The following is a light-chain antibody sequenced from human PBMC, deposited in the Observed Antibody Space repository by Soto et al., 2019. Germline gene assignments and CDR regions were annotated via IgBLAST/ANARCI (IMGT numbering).Light chain of an antibody. CDR2: GNS. V-gene: IGLV1-40*01. Sequence: QSVLTQPPSVSGSPGQRVTISCTGTSSNIGAGYYVHWYQQHPGKAPKLLIYGNSNRPSGVPDRFSGSKSGTSASLAITGLQAEDEADYYCQSYDSSLSGGVFGTGTKLTVL. J-gene: IGLJ1*01. CDR1: SSNIGAGYY. CDR3: QSYDSSLSGGV.